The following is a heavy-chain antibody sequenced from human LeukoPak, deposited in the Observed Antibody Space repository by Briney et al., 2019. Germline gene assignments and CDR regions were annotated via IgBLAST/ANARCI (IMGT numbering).Heavy chain of an antibody. Sequence: GGSLRLSCAASGFSFGSYWMSWVRQAPGKGLEWVANIRQDGSEKYYVDSVKGRFTISRDNAKNSLYLQMNSLRAEDTAVYYCAGSRTWGQGTLVTVSS. CDR1: GFSFGSYW. CDR2: IRQDGSEK. V-gene: IGHV3-7*01. CDR3: AGSRT. J-gene: IGHJ5*02.